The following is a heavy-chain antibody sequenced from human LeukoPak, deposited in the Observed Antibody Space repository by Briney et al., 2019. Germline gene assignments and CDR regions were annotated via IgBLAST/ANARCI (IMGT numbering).Heavy chain of an antibody. V-gene: IGHV3-30*19. CDR1: GFTFSSYG. J-gene: IGHJ4*02. D-gene: IGHD1-26*01. CDR3: AREGGAAPFDY. Sequence: GRSLRLSCAASGFTFSSYGMHWVRQAPGKGLEWVAVIWYDGSNKYYADSVKGRFTISRDNSKNTLYLQMNSLRAEDTAVYYCAREGGAAPFDYWGQGTLVTVSS. CDR2: IWYDGSNK.